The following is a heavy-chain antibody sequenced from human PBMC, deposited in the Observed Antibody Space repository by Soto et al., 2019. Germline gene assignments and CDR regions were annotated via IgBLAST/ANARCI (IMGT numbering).Heavy chain of an antibody. CDR2: IGTAGDT. Sequence: SLRLSCAASGFTFSSYDMHWVRQATGKGLEWVSAIGTAGDTYYPGSVKGRFTISRENAKNSLYLQMNSLRAGDTAVYYCARGPTEYCSGGSCYRDGAFDIWGQGTRVNVS. D-gene: IGHD2-15*01. V-gene: IGHV3-13*01. CDR3: ARGPTEYCSGGSCYRDGAFDI. CDR1: GFTFSSYD. J-gene: IGHJ3*02.